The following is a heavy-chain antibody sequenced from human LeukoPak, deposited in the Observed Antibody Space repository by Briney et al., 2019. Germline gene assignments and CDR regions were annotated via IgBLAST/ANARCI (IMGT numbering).Heavy chain of an antibody. CDR3: ARTSGSLVPFDY. D-gene: IGHD1-26*01. CDR1: GGSISSSSYY. J-gene: IGHJ4*02. Sequence: SETLSLTCTVSGGSISSSSYYWGWIRQPPGKGLEWIGSIYYSGSTYYNPSLKSRVTISVDTSKNQFSLKLSSATAADTAVYYCARTSGSLVPFDYWGQGTLVTVSS. CDR2: IYYSGST. V-gene: IGHV4-39*01.